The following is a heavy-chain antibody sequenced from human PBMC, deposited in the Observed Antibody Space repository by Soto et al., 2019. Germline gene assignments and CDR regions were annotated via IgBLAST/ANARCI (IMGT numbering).Heavy chain of an antibody. CDR3: AHLNTHGYYFDY. CDR2: VYWNDDK. CDR1: GFSLSTSQVG. J-gene: IGHJ4*02. Sequence: QITLKEPGPTLVNPTQTLTLTCTFSGFSLSTSQVGVGWIRQPPGKALEWLAHVYWNDDKYYSLSLKSRLTISKDTTKSQVVHTMTNMDPVDTAKYCCAHLNTHGYYFDYWGQGALVTVSS. V-gene: IGHV2-5*01.